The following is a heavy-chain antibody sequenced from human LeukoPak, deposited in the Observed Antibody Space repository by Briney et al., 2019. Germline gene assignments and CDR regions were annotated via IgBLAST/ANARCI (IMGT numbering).Heavy chain of an antibody. CDR2: ISSSSSHI. Sequence: GGSLRLSCAASGFAFSSYGMNWVRQAPGKGLEWVSSISSSSSHIYYADSLKGRFTISRDNAKNSLYLQMNSLRAEDTALYYCARDSVAYSSSWYYFDYWGQGTLVTVSS. CDR1: GFAFSSYG. CDR3: ARDSVAYSSSWYYFDY. D-gene: IGHD6-13*01. V-gene: IGHV3-21*01. J-gene: IGHJ4*02.